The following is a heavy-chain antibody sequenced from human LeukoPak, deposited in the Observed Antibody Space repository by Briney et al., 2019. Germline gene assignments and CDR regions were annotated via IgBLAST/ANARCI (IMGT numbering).Heavy chain of an antibody. CDR3: ASPGYYDSSGYP. CDR1: GGSISSSNW. D-gene: IGHD3-22*01. J-gene: IGHJ5*02. Sequence: PSGTLSLTCAVSGGSISSSNWWSWVRQPPGKGLEWIGEIYHSGSTNYNPSLKSRVTISVDTSKNQFSLKLSSVTAADTAVYYCASPGYYDSSGYPWGRGTLVTVSS. V-gene: IGHV4-4*02. CDR2: IYHSGST.